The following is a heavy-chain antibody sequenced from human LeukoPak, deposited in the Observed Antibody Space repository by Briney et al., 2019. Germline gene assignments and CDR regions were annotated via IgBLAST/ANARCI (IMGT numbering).Heavy chain of an antibody. CDR1: GFTFSSYW. CDR2: IKQDGSVK. D-gene: IGHD6-13*01. J-gene: IGHJ4*02. CDR3: ARARAGAGTFFFDY. Sequence: PGGSLRLSCAASGFTFSSYWMSWVRQAPGKGLEWVANIKQDGSVKYYVDSVKGRFTISRDNAKNSLYLQMNSLRAEDTAVYYCARARAGAGTFFFDYWGQGTLVTVSS. V-gene: IGHV3-7*01.